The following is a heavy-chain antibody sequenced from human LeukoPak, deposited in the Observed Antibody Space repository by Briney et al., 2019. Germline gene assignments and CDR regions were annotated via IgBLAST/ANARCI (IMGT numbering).Heavy chain of an antibody. CDR3: ARDPTYYDFWSGDDAFDI. Sequence: SVKVSCKASGGTFSSYTISWVRQAPGQGLEWMGRIIPILGIANYAQKFQGRVTITADKSTSTAYMELSSLRSEDTAVYYCARDPTYYDFWSGDDAFDIWGQGTMVTVSS. J-gene: IGHJ3*02. CDR2: IIPILGIA. V-gene: IGHV1-69*04. D-gene: IGHD3-3*01. CDR1: GGTFSSYT.